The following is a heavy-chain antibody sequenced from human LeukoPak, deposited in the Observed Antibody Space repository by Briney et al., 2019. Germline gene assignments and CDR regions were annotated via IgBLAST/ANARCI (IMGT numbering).Heavy chain of an antibody. V-gene: IGHV3-7*01. CDR3: AKDRANWAIDD. D-gene: IGHD3-16*01. CDR2: INQDGSEK. CDR1: GFSFSTYW. Sequence: GGSLRLSCAASGFSFSTYWMHWVRQAPGKGLEWVANINQDGSEKYYVDSVRGRFTISRDNGKNSLYLQMNSLRVEDTAVYYCAKDRANWAIDDWGQGTQVTVSS. J-gene: IGHJ4*02.